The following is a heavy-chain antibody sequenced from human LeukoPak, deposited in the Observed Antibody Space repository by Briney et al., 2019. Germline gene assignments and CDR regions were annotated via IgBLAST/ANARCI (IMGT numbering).Heavy chain of an antibody. CDR3: ATSVGGTPPRPVGWFDS. CDR1: GGSISSSIYY. V-gene: IGHV4-39*01. Sequence: PSETLSLTCTVSGGSISSSIYYWCWIRQPPGKGLEWIASIYYSGSTYYNSSLKSRVTISVDTSKNQFSLKLSSVTAADTALYYRATSVGGTPPRPVGWFDSWGQGTLVTVSS. J-gene: IGHJ5*01. CDR2: IYYSGST. D-gene: IGHD3-16*01.